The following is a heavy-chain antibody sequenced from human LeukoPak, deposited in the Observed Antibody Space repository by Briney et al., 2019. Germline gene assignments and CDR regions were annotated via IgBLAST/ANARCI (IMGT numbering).Heavy chain of an antibody. D-gene: IGHD1-26*01. CDR1: GYSFTSYW. J-gene: IGHJ5*02. Sequence: GESLMISCKGSGYSFTSYWIGWVRQMPGKGLEWMGIIYPGDSDTRYSPSFQGQVTISADKSISTAYLQWSSLKASDTAIYYCARQELTDYNWFDPWGQGTLVTVSS. CDR3: ARQELTDYNWFDP. CDR2: IYPGDSDT. V-gene: IGHV5-51*01.